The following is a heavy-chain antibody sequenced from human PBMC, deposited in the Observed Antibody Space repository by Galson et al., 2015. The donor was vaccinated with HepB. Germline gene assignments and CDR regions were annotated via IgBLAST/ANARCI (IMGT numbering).Heavy chain of an antibody. CDR1: GGTFSSYA. Sequence: SVKVSCKASGGTFSSYAISWVRQAPGQGLEWMGRIIPILGIANYAQKFQGRVTITADKSTSTAYMELSSLRSEDTAVYYCARVLFDYGDYEAVRGGLNYWGQGTLVTVSS. V-gene: IGHV1-69*04. J-gene: IGHJ4*02. D-gene: IGHD4-17*01. CDR2: IIPILGIA. CDR3: ARVLFDYGDYEAVRGGLNY.